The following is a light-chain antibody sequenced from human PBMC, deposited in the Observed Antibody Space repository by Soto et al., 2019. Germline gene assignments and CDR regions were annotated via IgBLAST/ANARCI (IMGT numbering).Light chain of an antibody. J-gene: IGKJ4*01. CDR2: DVS. Sequence: DIQMTQSPSTLSASVGDRVTITCRASQTLSSWLAWYQQKPGKAPELLIYDVSSLASGVPSRFSGSGSGMEFTLTISSLQPDDFATYYCQQYNGYPLTFGGGTKVEIK. CDR1: QTLSSW. CDR3: QQYNGYPLT. V-gene: IGKV1-5*01.